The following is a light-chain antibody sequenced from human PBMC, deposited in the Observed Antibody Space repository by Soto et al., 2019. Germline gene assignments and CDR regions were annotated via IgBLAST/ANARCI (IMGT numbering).Light chain of an antibody. Sequence: QSVLTQPASVSGSPGQSITISCTGTSSDVGGYNYVSWYHQHPGKAPKLMIYDVSNRPSGVSNRFSGSKSGNTASLTISGLQAEDEADYYCSSYTSSSTLWVFGGGTKLTVL. V-gene: IGLV2-14*01. J-gene: IGLJ3*02. CDR3: SSYTSSSTLWV. CDR1: SSDVGGYNY. CDR2: DVS.